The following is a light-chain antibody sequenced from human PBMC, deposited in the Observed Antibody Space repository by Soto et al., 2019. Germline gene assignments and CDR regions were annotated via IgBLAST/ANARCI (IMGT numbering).Light chain of an antibody. Sequence: EIVLTQSPGTLSLSPGERATLSCRASQSLTSNYMAWYQQRPGQAPRLLIYGISIRATGIPDRFSGSGSGTDFTLTISRLEPEDFALYYCQQYGSAPLYTFGQGTKLEIK. CDR3: QQYGSAPLYT. J-gene: IGKJ2*01. CDR1: QSLTSNY. CDR2: GIS. V-gene: IGKV3-20*01.